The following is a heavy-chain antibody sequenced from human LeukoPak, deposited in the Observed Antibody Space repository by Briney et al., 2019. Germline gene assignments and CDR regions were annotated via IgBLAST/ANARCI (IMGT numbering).Heavy chain of an antibody. J-gene: IGHJ6*02. V-gene: IGHV4-39*01. CDR2: ISYSGST. CDR1: GGSISSTIYH. CDR3: VRHLDWSGDSCYNYYSYGMDV. Sequence: SETLSLTCTVSGGSISSTIYHWGWIRQSPGTGLAWMGSISYSGSTYSNPSLKSRLTISVDTSKNQFSLKLSSVTAADPAVYYCVRHLDWSGDSCYNYYSYGMDVWGQGTTVTVSS. D-gene: IGHD2-15*01.